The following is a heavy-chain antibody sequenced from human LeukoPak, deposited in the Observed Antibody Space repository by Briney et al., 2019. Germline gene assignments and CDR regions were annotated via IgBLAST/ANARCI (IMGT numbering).Heavy chain of an antibody. J-gene: IGHJ5*02. CDR1: GGSINNYY. D-gene: IGHD6-13*01. Sequence: PSETLSLTCTVSGGSINNYYWNWIRQPPGKGLEWIGYIYSSGSTNYSPSLKSRVTTSLDTSKNQVSLKLTSVTAADTAVYYCARAGIGPWGQGTLVTVSS. V-gene: IGHV4-59*01. CDR3: ARAGIGP. CDR2: IYSSGST.